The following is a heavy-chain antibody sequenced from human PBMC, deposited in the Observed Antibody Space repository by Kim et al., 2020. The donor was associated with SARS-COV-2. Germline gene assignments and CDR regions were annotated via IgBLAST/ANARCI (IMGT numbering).Heavy chain of an antibody. Sequence: GGSLRLSCEASGFTFSRYNMSWVRQAPGKGLEWVSGIPGSGITTYNAQSVGGRSTVSSDNSNNTLLLQMTSLRAEDAAGYYCVKGGDGYNFDFYGWDVWGQGTTVRVSS. V-gene: IGHV3-23*01. CDR2: IPGSGITT. J-gene: IGHJ6*02. D-gene: IGHD5-12*01. CDR3: VKGGDGYNFDFYGWDV. CDR1: GFTFSRYN.